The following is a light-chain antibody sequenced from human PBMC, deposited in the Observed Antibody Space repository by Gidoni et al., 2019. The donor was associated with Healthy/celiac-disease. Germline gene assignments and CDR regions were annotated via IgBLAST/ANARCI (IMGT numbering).Light chain of an antibody. V-gene: IGLV2-14*01. CDR2: DVS. J-gene: IGLJ1*01. CDR1: SSDVGGYNY. Sequence: QSALTQPASVSGSPRQSITISCTGTSSDVGGYNYVSWYQQHPGKAPKLMIYDVSNRPSGVSNRFSGSKSGNTASLTISGLQPEDEADYYCSSYTSSSTGVFGTGTKVTV. CDR3: SSYTSSSTGV.